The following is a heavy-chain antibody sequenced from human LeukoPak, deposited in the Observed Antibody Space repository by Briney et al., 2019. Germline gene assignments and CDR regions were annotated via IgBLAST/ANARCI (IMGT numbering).Heavy chain of an antibody. D-gene: IGHD6-25*01. CDR1: GFTFSSYA. CDR3: ARERPGSASAFDY. CDR2: ISGSGGST. Sequence: GGSLRLSCAASGFTFSSYAMSWVRQAPGKGLEWVSAISGSGGSTYYADSVKGRFTISKDNAKNSLYLQMSSLRAEDTAIYYCARERPGSASAFDYWGQGTLVTVSS. J-gene: IGHJ4*02. V-gene: IGHV3-23*01.